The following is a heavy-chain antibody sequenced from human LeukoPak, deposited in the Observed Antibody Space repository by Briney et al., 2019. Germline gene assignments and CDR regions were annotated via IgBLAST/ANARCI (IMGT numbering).Heavy chain of an antibody. CDR1: GYTFTSYG. J-gene: IGHJ6*03. CDR3: ARAADHCSSTSCYISRLYYYYYMDV. CDR2: ISGYNGNT. Sequence: ASVTVSCTASGYTFTSYGMSWVRQAPGQGLEWMGWISGYNGNTNYAQTVQGRVTMTTDTSKSTAYMELRSLRSDDTAVYYCARAADHCSSTSCYISRLYYYYYMDVWGKGTTVTVSS. V-gene: IGHV1-18*01. D-gene: IGHD2-2*02.